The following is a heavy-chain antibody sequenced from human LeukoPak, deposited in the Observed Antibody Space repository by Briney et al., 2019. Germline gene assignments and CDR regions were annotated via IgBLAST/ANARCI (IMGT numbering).Heavy chain of an antibody. V-gene: IGHV4-61*02. D-gene: IGHD6-6*01. CDR2: IYTSGGT. Sequence: PSQTLSLTCTVSGGSISSGSYYWSWIRQPAGKGLEWSGRIYTSGGTNYNPSLKSRVTISVDTSKNQFSLKLSSVTAADTAVYYCARETPPPQQLVPDSDAFDIWGQGTMVTVSS. CDR1: GGSISSGSYY. J-gene: IGHJ3*02. CDR3: ARETPPPQQLVPDSDAFDI.